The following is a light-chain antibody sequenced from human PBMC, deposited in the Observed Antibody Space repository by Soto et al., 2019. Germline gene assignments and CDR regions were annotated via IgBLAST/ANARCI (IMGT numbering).Light chain of an antibody. CDR2: RNN. J-gene: IGLJ2*01. Sequence: QSVLTQPPSASGTPGQRVTISCSGSSSNIGSNYVYWYQQLPGTAPKLLIYRNNQRPSGVPDRFSVSKSGTSASLAISGLRSEDEDDYYCAAWDDSLSGKVFGGGTKVTVL. CDR3: AAWDDSLSGKV. V-gene: IGLV1-47*01. CDR1: SSNIGSNY.